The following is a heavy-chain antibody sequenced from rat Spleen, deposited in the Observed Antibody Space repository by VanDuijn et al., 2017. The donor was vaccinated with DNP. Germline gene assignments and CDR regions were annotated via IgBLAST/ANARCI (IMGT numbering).Heavy chain of an antibody. J-gene: IGHJ4*01. CDR2: IIYDGSRT. V-gene: IGHV5S10*01. CDR1: GFTFSDYN. Sequence: EVQLVESGGGLVQPGRSLKLSCAASGFTFSDYNMAWVRQAPKKGLEWVATIIYDGSRTYYRDSVKGRFTISRDNAKSTIYLQMDSLRSEDTATYYCAKDLNYWAMDAWGQGTSVTVSS. CDR3: AKDLNYWAMDA. D-gene: IGHD1-10*01.